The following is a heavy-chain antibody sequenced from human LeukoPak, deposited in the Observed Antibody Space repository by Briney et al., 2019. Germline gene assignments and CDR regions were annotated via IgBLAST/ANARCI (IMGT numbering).Heavy chain of an antibody. CDR3: ARGDLWFGERDYFDY. CDR1: GGSISSGDYY. Sequence: SQTLSLTCTVSGGSISSGDYYWSWIRQPPGKGLEWIGYIYYSGSTYYNPSLKSRVTISVDTPKNQFSLKPSSVTAADTAVYYCARGDLWFGERDYFDYWGQGTLVTVSS. J-gene: IGHJ4*02. D-gene: IGHD3-10*01. V-gene: IGHV4-30-4*08. CDR2: IYYSGST.